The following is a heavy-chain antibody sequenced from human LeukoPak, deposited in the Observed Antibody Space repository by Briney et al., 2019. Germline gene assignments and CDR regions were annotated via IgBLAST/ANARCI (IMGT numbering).Heavy chain of an antibody. CDR1: GFTFDDYA. J-gene: IGHJ4*02. CDR3: AKDIGPDFWSGYYFDY. CDR2: ISWNSDSI. D-gene: IGHD3-3*01. V-gene: IGHV3-9*01. Sequence: GRSLRLSCAASGFTFDDYAMPWVRQAPGKGLEWVSGISWNSDSIGYADSVKGRFTISRDNAKNSLYLQMNSLRAEDTALYYCAKDIGPDFWSGYYFDYWGQGTLVTVSS.